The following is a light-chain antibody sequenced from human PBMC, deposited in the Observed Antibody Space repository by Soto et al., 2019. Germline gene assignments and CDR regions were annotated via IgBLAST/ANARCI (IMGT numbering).Light chain of an antibody. J-gene: IGLJ2*01. CDR3: CSYAGSSTVV. CDR2: EGS. CDR1: RSDVGSYKL. V-gene: IGLV2-23*01. Sequence: QSVLTQPASVSGSPGQSITISCTGTRSDVGSYKLVSWYQQHPGKAPKLMIYEGSKLPSGVSNRFSGSKSGNTASLTISGLQAEDEADYYCCSYAGSSTVVFGGGTKLTVL.